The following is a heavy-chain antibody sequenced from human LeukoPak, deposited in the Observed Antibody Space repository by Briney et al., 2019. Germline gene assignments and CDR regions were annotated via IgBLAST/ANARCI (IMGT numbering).Heavy chain of an antibody. CDR1: GFPFSSYA. Sequence: GGSLRLSCAASGFPFSSYAMTWVRQAPGKGLEWVSSISGDGATTYHADSVKGRFTISRDNSKNTLYLQMNSLRAEDTAVYYCARDSTYFDYWGQGTLVTVSS. CDR3: ARDSTYFDY. CDR2: ISGDGATT. J-gene: IGHJ4*02. V-gene: IGHV3-23*01. D-gene: IGHD2-2*01.